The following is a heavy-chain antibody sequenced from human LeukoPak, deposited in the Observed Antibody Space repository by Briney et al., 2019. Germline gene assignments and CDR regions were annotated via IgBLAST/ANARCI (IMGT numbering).Heavy chain of an antibody. Sequence: GGSLRLSCGASGLRISSNAMSWVRQAPGKGLEWVSSFTGSGGTTYYADSVKGRFTIPRDNSKNTLYLQMNSLRADDTAVYYCAAGGGNTFDPWGQGTLVTVSS. CDR3: AAGGGNTFDP. CDR2: FTGSGGTT. J-gene: IGHJ5*02. D-gene: IGHD1/OR15-1a*01. V-gene: IGHV3-23*01. CDR1: GLRISSNA.